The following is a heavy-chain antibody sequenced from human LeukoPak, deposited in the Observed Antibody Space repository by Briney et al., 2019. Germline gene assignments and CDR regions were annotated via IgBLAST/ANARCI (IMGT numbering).Heavy chain of an antibody. D-gene: IGHD3-3*01. CDR1: GYSISSNYY. V-gene: IGHV4-38-2*02. CDR3: ARDQYYDFWNGYYTGIVFDY. CDR2: IYHSGST. J-gene: IGHJ4*02. Sequence: SETLSLTCTVSGYSISSNYYWGWIRQPPGKGLEWIVNIYHSGSTYYNPSLKSRVTISVDTSKNQFSLKLSSVTAADTAVYYCARDQYYDFWNGYYTGIVFDYWGQGTLVTVSS.